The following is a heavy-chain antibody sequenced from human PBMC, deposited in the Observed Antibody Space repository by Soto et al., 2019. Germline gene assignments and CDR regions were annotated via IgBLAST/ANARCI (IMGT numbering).Heavy chain of an antibody. CDR2: MNPNSGNT. V-gene: IGHV1-8*01. Sequence: GASVKVSCKASGYTFTSYDINWVRQATGQGLEWMGWMNPNSGNTGYAQKFQGRVTMTRNTSISTAYMELSSLRSEDTAVYYCARGRITMVRGVIRLPFYYMDVWGKGTTVTVS. D-gene: IGHD3-10*01. CDR1: GYTFTSYD. J-gene: IGHJ6*03. CDR3: ARGRITMVRGVIRLPFYYMDV.